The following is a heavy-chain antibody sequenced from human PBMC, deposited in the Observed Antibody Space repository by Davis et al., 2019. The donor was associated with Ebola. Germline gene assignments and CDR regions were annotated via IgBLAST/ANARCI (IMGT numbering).Heavy chain of an antibody. J-gene: IGHJ6*04. CDR2: IYYSGST. CDR1: GGSVSSGSYY. Sequence: MPSETLSLTCTVSGGSVSSGSYYWSWIRQPPGKGLEWIGYIYYSGSTNYNPSLKSRVTISVDTSKNQFSLKLSSVTAADTAVYYCARRGYNWNSLYYYYGMDVWGKGTTVTVSS. D-gene: IGHD1-7*01. CDR3: ARRGYNWNSLYYYYGMDV. V-gene: IGHV4-61*01.